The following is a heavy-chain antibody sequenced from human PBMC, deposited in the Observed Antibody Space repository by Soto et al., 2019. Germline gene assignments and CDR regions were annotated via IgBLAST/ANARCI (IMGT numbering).Heavy chain of an antibody. V-gene: IGHV4-39*07. J-gene: IGHJ4*02. CDR2: IYYSGSI. CDR1: GGSISSSSYY. Sequence: SETLSLTCTVSGGSISSSSYYWGWIRQPPGKGLEWIGSIYYSGSIYNNPSLKSRVTISVDTSKNQFSLKLSSVTAEDTAVYYCAKNRYYYDSPCDYWGQGTLVTVS. CDR3: AKNRYYYDSPCDY. D-gene: IGHD3-22*01.